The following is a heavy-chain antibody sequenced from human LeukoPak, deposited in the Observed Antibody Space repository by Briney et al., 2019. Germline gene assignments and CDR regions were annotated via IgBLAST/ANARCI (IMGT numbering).Heavy chain of an antibody. Sequence: PGGSLRLSCAASGFTFSSYWMSWVRQAPGKGLEWVANIKQDGSEKYYVDSVKGRFAISRDNAKNSLYLQMNSLRAEATAVYYCARTPIEGGDYDYYYYYGMDVWGQGTTVTVSS. J-gene: IGHJ6*02. CDR3: ARTPIEGGDYDYYYYYGMDV. D-gene: IGHD4-17*01. CDR1: GFTFSSYW. CDR2: IKQDGSEK. V-gene: IGHV3-7*05.